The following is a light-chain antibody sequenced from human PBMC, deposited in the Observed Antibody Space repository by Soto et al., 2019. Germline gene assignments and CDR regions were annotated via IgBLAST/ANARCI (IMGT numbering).Light chain of an antibody. CDR2: GNS. V-gene: IGLV1-40*01. Sequence: QSVLTQPPSVSGAPGQRVTISCTGSSSNIGAGYDVHWYQQLPGTAPKLLIYGNSSRPSGVPDRFSGSKSGTSASLAIAGLQAEDEADYYCQSYDNSLRGDAFGTGTKLTVL. CDR3: QSYDNSLRGDA. J-gene: IGLJ1*01. CDR1: SSNIGAGYD.